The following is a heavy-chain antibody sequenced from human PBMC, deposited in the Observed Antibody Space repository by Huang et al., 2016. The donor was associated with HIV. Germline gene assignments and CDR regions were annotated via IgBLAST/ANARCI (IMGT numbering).Heavy chain of an antibody. J-gene: IGHJ3*01. CDR1: GYTFTNYD. D-gene: IGHD3-10*01. CDR2: MNPKSGNV. Sequence: QIQLAQSGAEVKKPGASVKVSCKAYGYTFTNYDITWVRQASGQGLEWMGWMNPKSGNVGYTKKFKGRVAILRNSSINTSYLEVTSLTSEDTAVYYCARGFGINYNHEAFDVWGQGTMVTVSS. V-gene: IGHV1-8*01. CDR3: ARGFGINYNHEAFDV.